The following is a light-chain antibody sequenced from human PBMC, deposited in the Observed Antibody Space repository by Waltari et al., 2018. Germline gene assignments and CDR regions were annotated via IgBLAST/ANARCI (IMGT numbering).Light chain of an antibody. J-gene: IGKJ4*01. V-gene: IGKV3-20*01. Sequence: AHRRLIHDTASRATGIPDRFSGSGAGTDFTLTSSRLEPEDFAVYYCQQCSTSPLTVGGGTKVEIK. CDR2: DTA. CDR3: QQCSTSPLT.